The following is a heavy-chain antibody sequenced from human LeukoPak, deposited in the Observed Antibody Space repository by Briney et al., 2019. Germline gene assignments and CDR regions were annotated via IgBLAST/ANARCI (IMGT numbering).Heavy chain of an antibody. Sequence: ASVKVSCKVSGYTLTELSMHWVRQAPGKGLEWMGGFDPEEGETIYEQKFQGRVTITRNTSISTAYMELSSLKSEDTAVYYCARARVVPAAVNWFDPWGQGTLVTVSS. J-gene: IGHJ5*02. CDR1: GYTLTELS. CDR3: ARARVVPAAVNWFDP. V-gene: IGHV1-24*01. D-gene: IGHD2-2*01. CDR2: FDPEEGET.